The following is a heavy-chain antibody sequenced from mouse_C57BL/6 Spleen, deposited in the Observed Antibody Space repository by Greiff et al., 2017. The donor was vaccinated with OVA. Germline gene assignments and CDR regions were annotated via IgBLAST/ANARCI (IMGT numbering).Heavy chain of an antibody. CDR1: GFTFSSYG. Sequence: EVQRVESGGDLVKPGGSLKLSCAASGFTFSSYGMSWVRQTPDKRLEWVATISSGGSYTYYPDSVKGRFTISRDNAKNTLYLQMSSLKSEDTAMYYCARHPYGNYEVYYFDYWGQGTTLTVSS. J-gene: IGHJ2*01. CDR2: ISSGGSYT. CDR3: ARHPYGNYEVYYFDY. V-gene: IGHV5-6*01. D-gene: IGHD2-1*01.